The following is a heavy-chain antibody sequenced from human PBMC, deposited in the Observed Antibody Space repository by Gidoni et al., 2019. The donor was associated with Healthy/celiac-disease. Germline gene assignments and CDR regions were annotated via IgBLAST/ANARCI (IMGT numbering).Heavy chain of an antibody. CDR3: ATHGGFWSGFAIPSPGDYFDY. V-gene: IGHV3-30*03. CDR1: GCTFSSYG. J-gene: IGHJ4*02. Sequence: QVQLVVSGGGVVRPGGSRRLSCSASGCTFSSYGMPGVRQAPGKGLEWGAVISYDGSNTYYADSVKCRFTIDRHNSKNTLYLQMNSLRAEDTAVYYCATHGGFWSGFAIPSPGDYFDYWGQGTLVTVSS. D-gene: IGHD3-3*01. CDR2: ISYDGSNT.